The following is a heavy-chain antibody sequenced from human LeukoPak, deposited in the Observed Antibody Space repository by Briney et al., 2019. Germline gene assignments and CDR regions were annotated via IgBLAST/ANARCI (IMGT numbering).Heavy chain of an antibody. V-gene: IGHV3-7*01. Sequence: GSLRLSCAASGFTFSSYEMNWVRQAPGKGLEWVANIKQDGSEKYYVDSVKGRLTISRDNAKNSLYLQMNRLRAEDTAVYYCARVGGSYWGWFDPWGQGTLVTVSS. D-gene: IGHD1-26*01. CDR3: ARVGGSYWGWFDP. CDR1: GFTFSSYE. CDR2: IKQDGSEK. J-gene: IGHJ5*02.